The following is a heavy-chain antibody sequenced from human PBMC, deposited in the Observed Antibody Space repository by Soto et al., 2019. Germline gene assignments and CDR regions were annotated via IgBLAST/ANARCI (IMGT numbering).Heavy chain of an antibody. Sequence: ASVKVSCRASGYTFSSFGISWVRQAPGQGLEWLGWSSAYNGDTNYAQKFQGRVTITTDTSTSTAYMELRSLRSDDTAVYYCARVLYSFGEVFYWGQGTLVTVSS. D-gene: IGHD3-10*01. CDR3: ARVLYSFGEVFY. CDR1: GYTFSSFG. V-gene: IGHV1-18*01. J-gene: IGHJ4*02. CDR2: SSAYNGDT.